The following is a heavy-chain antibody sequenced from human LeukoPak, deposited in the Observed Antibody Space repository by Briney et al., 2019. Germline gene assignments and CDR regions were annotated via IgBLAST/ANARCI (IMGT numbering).Heavy chain of an antibody. Sequence: PGGSLRLSCAASAFTFSSEWMSWVRQAPGKRQKWVANIKRDGSEKYYVDSVKGRITSSRDNAKNSLYLQMNSLRAEDTAVYYCARLTGYSSGWYGSRFDYWGQGTVVTVSS. D-gene: IGHD6-19*01. CDR1: AFTFSSEW. CDR2: IKRDGSEK. CDR3: ARLTGYSSGWYGSRFDY. V-gene: IGHV3-7*03. J-gene: IGHJ4*02.